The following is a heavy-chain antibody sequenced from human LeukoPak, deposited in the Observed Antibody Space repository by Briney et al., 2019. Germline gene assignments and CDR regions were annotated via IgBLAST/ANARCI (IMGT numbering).Heavy chain of an antibody. CDR1: GGTFSSYA. D-gene: IGHD3-3*01. CDR2: IIPIFGTA. CDR3: ARVGITIFGVVSFDY. V-gene: IGHV1-69*13. J-gene: IGHJ4*02. Sequence: ASVKVSCKASGGTFSSYAISWVRQAPGQGLEWMGGIIPIFGTANYAQKFQGRVTITADESTSTAYMELSSLRSEDTAVYYCARVGITIFGVVSFDYWGQGTLVTVSS.